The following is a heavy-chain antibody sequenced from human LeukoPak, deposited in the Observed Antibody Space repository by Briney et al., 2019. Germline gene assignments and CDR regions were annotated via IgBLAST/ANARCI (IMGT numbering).Heavy chain of an antibody. CDR3: ARLPYYYDSSGYYYLSFDY. CDR2: INHSGST. J-gene: IGHJ4*02. V-gene: IGHV4-34*01. Sequence: SETESLTCAVYGGSFSGYYWSWIRQPPGKGLEWIGEINHSGSTNYNPSLKGRVTISVDTSKNQFSLKLSSVTAADTAVYYCARLPYYYDSSGYYYLSFDYWGQGTLVNGSS. CDR1: GGSFSGYY. D-gene: IGHD3-22*01.